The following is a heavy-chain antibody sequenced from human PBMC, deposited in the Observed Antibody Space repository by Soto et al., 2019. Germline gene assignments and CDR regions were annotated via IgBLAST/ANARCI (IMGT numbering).Heavy chain of an antibody. D-gene: IGHD6-6*01. J-gene: IGHJ4*02. CDR2: IDPGDSDT. CDR1: GYSFTSDW. V-gene: IGHV5-51*01. Sequence: PGESLEISCEGSGYSFTSDWIGWVRHMPGEALEWMGIIDPGDSDTRYSPSFQGQVTISADKSISTAYLQWNSLKASDTAMYYCASGCVEARSLDYWGQGTLVTVSS. CDR3: ASGCVEARSLDY.